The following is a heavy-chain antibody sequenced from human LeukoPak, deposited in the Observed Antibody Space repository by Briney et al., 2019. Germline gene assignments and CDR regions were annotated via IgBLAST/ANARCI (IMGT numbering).Heavy chain of an antibody. V-gene: IGHV4-30-2*01. Sequence: PSETLSLTCTVSGGSISSGGYYWSWIRQPPGKGLEWIGYIYHSGSTYYNPSLKSRVTISVGRSKNQFSLKLSSVTAADTAVYYCARGQSSGYYWWFDPWGQGTLVTVSS. J-gene: IGHJ5*02. CDR2: IYHSGST. CDR1: GGSISSGGYY. CDR3: ARGQSSGYYWWFDP. D-gene: IGHD3-22*01.